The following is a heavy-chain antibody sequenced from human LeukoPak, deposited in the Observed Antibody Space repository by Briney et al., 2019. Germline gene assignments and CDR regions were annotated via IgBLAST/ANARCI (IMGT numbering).Heavy chain of an antibody. CDR2: ISYDRSDK. V-gene: IGHV3-30*18. D-gene: IGHD4-23*01. J-gene: IGHJ4*02. Sequence: AGGSLRLSCAASGFTFSSYDMYWVRQAPGKGLEWVAAISYDRSDKYYADSVKGRFTISRDNSKNTLYLQMSSLRPEDTAVYYCAKSTVALDYWGQGTLVTVSS. CDR1: GFTFSSYD. CDR3: AKSTVALDY.